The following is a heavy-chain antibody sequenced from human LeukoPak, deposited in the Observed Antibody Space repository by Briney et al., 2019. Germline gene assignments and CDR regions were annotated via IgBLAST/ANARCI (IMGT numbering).Heavy chain of an antibody. D-gene: IGHD3-3*01. V-gene: IGHV1-2*02. J-gene: IGHJ5*02. CDR1: GYTFTGYY. CDR3: ARGPEYYDFWSGYYPGNWFDP. CDR2: INPNSGGT. Sequence: ASVKVSCKASGYTFTGYYMHWVRQAPGQGLEWMGWINPNSGGTNYAQKFQGRVTMTRDTSISTAYMELSRLRSDDTAVYYCARGPEYYDFWSGYYPGNWFDPWGQGTLVTVSS.